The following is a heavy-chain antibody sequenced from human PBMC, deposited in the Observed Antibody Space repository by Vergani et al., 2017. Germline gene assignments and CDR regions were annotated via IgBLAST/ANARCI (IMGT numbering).Heavy chain of an antibody. CDR1: GFTFSDYY. Sequence: QVQLVESGGGLVKPGGSLRLSCAASGFTFSDYYMSWIRQAPGKGLEWASYISSSGSTIYYADSVKGRFTISRDNAKNSLYLQMNSLRAEDTAVYYCARATIAARRSVGYWYFDLWGRGTLVTVSS. CDR3: ARATIAARRSVGYWYFDL. D-gene: IGHD6-6*01. V-gene: IGHV3-11*01. CDR2: ISSSGSTI. J-gene: IGHJ2*01.